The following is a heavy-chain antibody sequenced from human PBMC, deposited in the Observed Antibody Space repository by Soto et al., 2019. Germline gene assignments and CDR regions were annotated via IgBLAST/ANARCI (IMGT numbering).Heavy chain of an antibody. Sequence: QMQVVQSGPEVKKPGTSVKVSCKTSGFTFSNSAVQWVRQARGQRLEWIAWIVVGSGTTNYAQNFQGRVTITRDMSTSTAYMELSSLRSEDTAVYYCAAELYSVGSCCSFDLWGQGTMVTVSS. V-gene: IGHV1-58*01. CDR1: GFTFSNSA. J-gene: IGHJ3*01. CDR3: AAELYSVGSCCSFDL. CDR2: IVVGSGTT. D-gene: IGHD2-15*01.